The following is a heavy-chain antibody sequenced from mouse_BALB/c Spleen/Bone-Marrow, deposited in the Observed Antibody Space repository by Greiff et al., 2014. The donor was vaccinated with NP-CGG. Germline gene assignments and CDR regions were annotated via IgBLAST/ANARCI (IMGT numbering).Heavy chain of an antibody. J-gene: IGHJ3*01. D-gene: IGHD2-12*01. V-gene: IGHV1-18*01. Sequence: VQLQQPGPELVKPGASVRIPCKASGYTFTDCHMDWVKQSHGKSLAWIGDIDPNNGTTIYNRNFKGKATLTVDKSSSTAYMELRSLTSEDTAVYYCARPNTTPFDYWGQGTLVTVSS. CDR1: GYTFTDCH. CDR2: IDPNNGTT. CDR3: ARPNTTPFDY.